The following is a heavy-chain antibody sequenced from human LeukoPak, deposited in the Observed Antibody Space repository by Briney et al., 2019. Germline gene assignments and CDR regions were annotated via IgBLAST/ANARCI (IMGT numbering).Heavy chain of an antibody. CDR1: GGSISSSSYY. V-gene: IGHV4-39*07. CDR3: ARVHYYGSRSYPFDY. Sequence: SETLSLTCTVSGGSISSSSYYWGWIRQPPGKGLEWIGSIYYSGSTYYNPSLKSRVTISVDTSKNQFSLKLSSVTAADTAVYYCARVHYYGSRSYPFDYWGQGTLVTVSS. D-gene: IGHD3-10*01. CDR2: IYYSGST. J-gene: IGHJ4*02.